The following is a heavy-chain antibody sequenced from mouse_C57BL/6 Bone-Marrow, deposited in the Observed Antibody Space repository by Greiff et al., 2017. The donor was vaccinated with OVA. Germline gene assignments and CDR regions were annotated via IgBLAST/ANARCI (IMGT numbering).Heavy chain of an antibody. CDR1: GYTFTSYW. CDR2: IDPNSGGT. CDR3: ESGPGDEVWSLDV. V-gene: IGHV1-72*01. J-gene: IGHJ1*03. Sequence: VQLQQPGAELVKPGASVKLSCKASGYTFTSYWMHWVKQRPGRGLEWIGRIDPNSGGTKYNEKFKSKATLTVDKPSSTAYMQLSSLTSEDSAVYDGESGPGDEVWSLDVWGKGTTVTVSS.